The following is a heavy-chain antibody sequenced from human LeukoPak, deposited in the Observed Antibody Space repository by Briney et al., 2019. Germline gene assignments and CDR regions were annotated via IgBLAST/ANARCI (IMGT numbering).Heavy chain of an antibody. Sequence: GGSLRLSCAASAFTFSSYWMHWVRQAPGKGLVWVSRINSDGSSTSYADSVKGRFTISRDNAKNTLYLQMHSLRAEDTAVYYCARLGDYSNAHWFDPWGQGTLVTVSS. D-gene: IGHD4-11*01. CDR1: AFTFSSYW. CDR2: INSDGSST. J-gene: IGHJ5*02. V-gene: IGHV3-74*01. CDR3: ARLGDYSNAHWFDP.